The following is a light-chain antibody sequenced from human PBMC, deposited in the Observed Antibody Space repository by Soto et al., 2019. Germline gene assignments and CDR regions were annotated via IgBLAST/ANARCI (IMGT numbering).Light chain of an antibody. CDR3: QQLKSYPIT. CDR2: DVS. J-gene: IGKJ5*01. V-gene: IGKV1-9*01. Sequence: DIQLTQSPSFLSASVRDRVTITCRASRVINSDLAWYQQKAGKAPKLLIYDVSSLQRGVPLRFSGRGSGTEFTLTISSLQPEDFATYYCQQLKSYPITFGQGTRLEIK. CDR1: RVINSD.